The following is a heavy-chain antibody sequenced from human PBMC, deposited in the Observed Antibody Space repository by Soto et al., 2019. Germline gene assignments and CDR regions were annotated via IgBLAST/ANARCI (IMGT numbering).Heavy chain of an antibody. CDR1: GFTFSIYA. CDR2: ISGSGGST. D-gene: IGHD1-7*01. V-gene: IGHV3-23*01. CDR3: ARGITGTSSYYSLDV. J-gene: IGHJ6*02. Sequence: GGSLRLSCAASGFTFSIYAMSWVRQAPGKGLEWVSAISGSGGSTYYADSVKGRSTISRDNSKNTLYLQMNSLRAEDTAVYYCARGITGTSSYYSLDVWGQGTTVTVSS.